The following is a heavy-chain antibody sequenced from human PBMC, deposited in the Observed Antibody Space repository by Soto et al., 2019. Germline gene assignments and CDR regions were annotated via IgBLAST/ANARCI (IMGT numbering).Heavy chain of an antibody. CDR3: TLHIVVVTSVHNYFNR. CDR1: GFTFSNAW. D-gene: IGHD2-21*02. V-gene: IGHV3-15*01. CDR2: IKSKTDGETT. J-gene: IGHJ4*02. Sequence: EVQLVDSGGGMVKPGGSLTLSCAASGFTFSNAWMSWVRQAPGKGLEWVGRIKSKTDGETTDYAAPVTGRFTISRDDSKNTMYLQMNSLQIEDTAVYYCTLHIVVVTSVHNYFNRWGQGTLVTVSS.